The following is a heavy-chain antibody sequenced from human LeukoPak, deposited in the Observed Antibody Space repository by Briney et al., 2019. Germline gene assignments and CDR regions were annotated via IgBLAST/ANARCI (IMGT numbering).Heavy chain of an antibody. V-gene: IGHV3-53*01. CDR1: GFTVSSNY. CDR3: ARGGFGVLKTNNWFDP. D-gene: IGHD3-10*01. CDR2: IYSGGST. J-gene: IGHJ5*02. Sequence: GGSLRLSCAASGFTVSSNYMSCVRQAPGKGLEWVSVIYSGGSTYYADSLKGRFTISRDNSKNTLYLQMNSLRAEDTAVYYCARGGFGVLKTNNWFDPWGQGTLVTVSS.